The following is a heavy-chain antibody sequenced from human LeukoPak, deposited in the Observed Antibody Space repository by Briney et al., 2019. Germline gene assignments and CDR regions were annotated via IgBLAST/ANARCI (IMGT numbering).Heavy chain of an antibody. CDR3: ARGRDYYYYYMDV. CDR2: INHSGST. CDR1: GGSFSGYY. J-gene: IGHJ6*03. Sequence: SGTLSLTCAVYGGSFSGYYWSWIRQPPGKGLEWIGEINHSGSTNYNPSLKSRVTISVDTSKNQFSLKLSSVTAADTAVYYCARGRDYYYYYMDVWGKGTTVTVSS. V-gene: IGHV4-34*01.